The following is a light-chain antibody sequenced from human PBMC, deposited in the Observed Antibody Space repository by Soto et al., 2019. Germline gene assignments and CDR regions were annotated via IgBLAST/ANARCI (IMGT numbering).Light chain of an antibody. CDR1: QGVSSN. CDR3: QQYDNWPIT. Sequence: EIVMTQSPATLSVSPGESATLSCRASQGVSSNLAWHQQKPGQAPRLLMYDASTRATGIPARFSGSGSGTEFTLTISSLQPEDFAAYYCQQYDNWPITFGQGTRLEIK. V-gene: IGKV3-15*01. CDR2: DAS. J-gene: IGKJ5*01.